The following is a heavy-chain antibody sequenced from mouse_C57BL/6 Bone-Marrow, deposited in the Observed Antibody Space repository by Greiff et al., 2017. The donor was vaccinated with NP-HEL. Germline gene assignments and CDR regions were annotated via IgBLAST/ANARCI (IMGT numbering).Heavy chain of an antibody. D-gene: IGHD2-4*01. V-gene: IGHV1-81*01. CDR1: GYTFTSYG. Sequence: QVQLQQSGAELARPGASVKLSCKASGYTFTSYGISWVKQRTGQGLEWIGEIYPRSGNTYYNETFKGKATLTADKSSSTAYMELRSLTSEDSAVYFCARKRDYDYDWYFDVWGTGTTVTVSS. CDR3: ARKRDYDYDWYFDV. CDR2: IYPRSGNT. J-gene: IGHJ1*03.